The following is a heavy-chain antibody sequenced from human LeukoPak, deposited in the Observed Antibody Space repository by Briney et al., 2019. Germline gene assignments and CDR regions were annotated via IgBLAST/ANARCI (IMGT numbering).Heavy chain of an antibody. CDR1: GGSISGYY. CDR3: ARVGDYYDSSGFDY. J-gene: IGHJ4*02. Sequence: SETLSLTCTVSGGSISGYYWSWIRQAAGKGLEWIGRISSSGSTDYNASLKSRVTMSVDTSKNQFSLKLSSVTAADTAVYYCARVGDYYDSSGFDYWGQGTLVTVSS. V-gene: IGHV4-4*07. CDR2: ISSSGST. D-gene: IGHD3-22*01.